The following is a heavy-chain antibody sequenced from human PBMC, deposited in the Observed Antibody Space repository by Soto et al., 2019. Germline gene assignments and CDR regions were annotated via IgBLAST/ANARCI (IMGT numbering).Heavy chain of an antibody. CDR2: IYYSGST. Sequence: SETLSLTCTVSGASVSSSEYYWSWIRQPPGKGLEWIGYIYYSGSTDYNPSLHSRVNISIDTSKNQFSLKLTSVTAADTAMYFCVRDGYSQPWGQGTLVTVSS. D-gene: IGHD5-18*01. CDR3: VRDGYSQP. J-gene: IGHJ5*02. CDR1: GASVSSSEYY. V-gene: IGHV4-30-4*01.